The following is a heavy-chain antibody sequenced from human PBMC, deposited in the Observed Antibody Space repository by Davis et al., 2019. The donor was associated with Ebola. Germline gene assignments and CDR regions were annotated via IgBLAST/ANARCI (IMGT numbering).Heavy chain of an antibody. CDR1: GYTFTNYG. CDR3: ARAQFPTTSDH. D-gene: IGHD1-1*01. J-gene: IGHJ4*02. Sequence: ASVKVSCKASGYTFTNYGITWVRQAPGQGLEWMGWINPHNGNANYAQNVQGRVIMTTDTATTTAYMEVGGLRSDDTAVYYCARAQFPTTSDHWGQGTLVTVSS. V-gene: IGHV1-18*04. CDR2: INPHNGNA.